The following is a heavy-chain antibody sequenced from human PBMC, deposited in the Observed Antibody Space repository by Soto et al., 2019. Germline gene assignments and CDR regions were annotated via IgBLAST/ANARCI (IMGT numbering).Heavy chain of an antibody. CDR3: ARDLPPRDY. Sequence: QVQLVQSGAEVKKPGASVRVSCKASGYTFTSYLISWVRQAPEQGLEWLGWTSAYNGNTNYAQKLQGRLTMTTDTSPSIAYMELRSLRSDDTPVDNRARDLPPRDYWGQGTRVTVSS. CDR1: GYTFTSYL. CDR2: TSAYNGNT. J-gene: IGHJ4*02. D-gene: IGHD2-2*01. V-gene: IGHV1-18*01.